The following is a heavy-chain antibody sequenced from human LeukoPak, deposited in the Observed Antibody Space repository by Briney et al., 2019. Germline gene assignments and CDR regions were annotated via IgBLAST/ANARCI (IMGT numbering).Heavy chain of an antibody. J-gene: IGHJ4*02. Sequence: GGSLRLSCAASGFTFSSYSMDWVRQAPGKGLEWVSSISSTSSYIYYADSVKGRFTISRDNAKNSLYLQMNSLRAEDTAVYFCAKDQRGDILTGSPFDYWGQGTLVTVSS. D-gene: IGHD3-9*01. V-gene: IGHV3-21*01. CDR3: AKDQRGDILTGSPFDY. CDR2: ISSTSSYI. CDR1: GFTFSSYS.